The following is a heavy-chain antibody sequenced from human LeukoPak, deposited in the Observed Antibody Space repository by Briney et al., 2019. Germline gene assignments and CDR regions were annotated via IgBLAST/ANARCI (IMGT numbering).Heavy chain of an antibody. J-gene: IGHJ5*02. CDR2: IIPIFGTA. Sequence: SVKVSCKASGGTFSSYAISWVRQAPGQGLEWMGGIIPIFGTANYAQKFQGRVTITADTSTSTAYMELRSLTSDDTAVYYCARDGKYQPNWFDPWGQGTLVTVSS. V-gene: IGHV1-69*06. CDR1: GGTFSSYA. D-gene: IGHD6-6*01. CDR3: ARDGKYQPNWFDP.